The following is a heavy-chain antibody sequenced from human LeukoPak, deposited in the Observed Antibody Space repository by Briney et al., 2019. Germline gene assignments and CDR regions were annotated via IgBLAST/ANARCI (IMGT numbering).Heavy chain of an antibody. V-gene: IGHV3-64D*09. CDR3: VKGHDSSGYYLSYSDY. Sequence: GGSLRLSCSASGFTFSSYAMHWVRQAPGKGLEYVSTISSNGGTTYYADSVKGRFTISRDNSKNTLYLQMSSLRAEDTAAYYCVKGHDSSGYYLSYSDYWGQGALVTVSS. D-gene: IGHD3-22*01. CDR1: GFTFSSYA. J-gene: IGHJ4*02. CDR2: ISSNGGTT.